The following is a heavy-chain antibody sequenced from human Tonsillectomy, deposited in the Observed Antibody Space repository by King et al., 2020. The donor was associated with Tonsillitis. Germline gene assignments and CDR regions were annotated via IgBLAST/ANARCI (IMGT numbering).Heavy chain of an antibody. V-gene: IGHV3-30-3*01. CDR2: ISYDGTKQ. D-gene: IGHD4-17*01. CDR3: ARRDGALDYYYYGMDV. Sequence: QLVQSGGGVVQPGRSLRLSCAASGFTFSNYAMHWVRQAPGKGLGWVADISYDGTKQYYADSVKGRFTISRDKSKNTLYLQMNSLRAEDTADYYCARRDGALDYYYYGMDVWGQGTTVTVS. J-gene: IGHJ6*02. CDR1: GFTFSNYA.